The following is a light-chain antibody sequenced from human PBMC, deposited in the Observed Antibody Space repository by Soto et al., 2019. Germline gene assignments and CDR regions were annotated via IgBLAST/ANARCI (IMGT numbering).Light chain of an antibody. Sequence: QSVLTQSSSASASLGSSVNLTSTLSRGHSSYIIAWHHQQPGKAPRYLMKLEGSGSYNKGSGVPDRFSGSSSGADRYLTISNLQFEDEANYYCETWDSNTRVFGGGTKLTVL. J-gene: IGLJ2*01. CDR2: LEGSGSY. V-gene: IGLV4-60*02. CDR3: ETWDSNTRV. CDR1: RGHSSYI.